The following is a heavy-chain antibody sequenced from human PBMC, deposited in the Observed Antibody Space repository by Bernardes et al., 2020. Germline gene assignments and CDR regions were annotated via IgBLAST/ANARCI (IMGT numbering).Heavy chain of an antibody. CDR3: ARGFHYMDV. CDR2: INHSGST. Sequence: SETLSLTCAVYGGSFSGYYWSWIRQPPGKGLAWIGEINHSGSTNYNPSLKSRVTISVDTSKNQFSLKLSSVTAADTAVYYCARGFHYMDVWGKGTTVTVSS. V-gene: IGHV4-34*01. J-gene: IGHJ6*03. CDR1: GGSFSGYY.